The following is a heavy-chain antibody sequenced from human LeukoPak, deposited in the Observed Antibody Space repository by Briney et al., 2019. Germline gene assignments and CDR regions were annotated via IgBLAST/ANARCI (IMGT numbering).Heavy chain of an antibody. J-gene: IGHJ4*02. V-gene: IGHV4-38-2*02. Sequence: PSETLSLTCTVSGYSISSGYYWGWLRQPPGKGLEWIGSIYHSGSTYYNPSLKSRVTISVDTSKNQFSLKLSSVTAADTAVYYCAKGSSRWLLRYYFDYWGQGTLVTVSS. CDR1: GYSISSGYY. CDR3: AKGSSRWLLRYYFDY. D-gene: IGHD6-13*01. CDR2: IYHSGST.